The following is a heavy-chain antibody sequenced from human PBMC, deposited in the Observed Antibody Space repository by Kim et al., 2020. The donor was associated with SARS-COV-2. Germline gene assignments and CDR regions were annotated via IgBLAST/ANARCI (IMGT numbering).Heavy chain of an antibody. Sequence: GGSPRLSCAASGFTFSRYGMHWVRQAPGKGLEWVVVIWYDGSNKWYADSVKGRFTISRDNSKNTLYLQMNSLRAEDTAVYYCARDSTYGSGSHYYYGMDV. D-gene: IGHD3-10*01. V-gene: IGHV3-33*01. CDR1: GFTFSRYG. CDR3: ARDSTYGSGSHYYYGMDV. CDR2: IWYDGSNK. J-gene: IGHJ6*01.